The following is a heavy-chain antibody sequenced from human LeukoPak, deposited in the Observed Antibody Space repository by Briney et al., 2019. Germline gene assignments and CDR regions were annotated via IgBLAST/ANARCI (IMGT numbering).Heavy chain of an antibody. Sequence: GGSLRLFCGACGFNFRAYGMHWVRAAPGQAGEYISAISGNGGTTFHAESVKGRLTICRDNSKNTLYHQMGSLRIDDSALYYCARGRGWPPFDFWGPGTLITV. CDR3: ARGRGWPPFDF. J-gene: IGHJ4*01. CDR1: GFNFRAYG. CDR2: ISGNGGTT. V-gene: IGHV3-64*02. D-gene: IGHD3-10*01.